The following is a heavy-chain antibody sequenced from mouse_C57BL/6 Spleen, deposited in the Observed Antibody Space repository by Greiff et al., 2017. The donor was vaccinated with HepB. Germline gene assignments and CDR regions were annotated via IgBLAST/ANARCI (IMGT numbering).Heavy chain of an antibody. CDR2: INPNNGGT. D-gene: IGHD1-1*01. CDR1: GYTFTDYN. V-gene: IGHV1-18*01. J-gene: IGHJ2*01. Sequence: EVKLMESGPELVKPGASVKIPCKASGYTFTDYNMDWVKQSHGKSLEWIGDINPNNGGTIYNQKFKGKATLTVDKSSSTAYMELRSLTSEDTAVYYWARSGYTGFDYWGQGTTLTVSS. CDR3: ARSGYTGFDY.